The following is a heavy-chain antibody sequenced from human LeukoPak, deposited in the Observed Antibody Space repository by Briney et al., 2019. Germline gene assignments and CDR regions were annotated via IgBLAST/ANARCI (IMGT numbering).Heavy chain of an antibody. Sequence: PGGSLRLFCAASGFIFSTYAMHWVRQAPGKGLDWVAVISYDESNEYYADSVKGRFTIPRDNSKNTLYLQMNSLRAEDSAVYYCARDSYGSDYWGQGTLVTVSS. V-gene: IGHV3-30-3*01. D-gene: IGHD3-10*01. CDR2: ISYDESNE. J-gene: IGHJ4*02. CDR1: GFIFSTYA. CDR3: ARDSYGSDY.